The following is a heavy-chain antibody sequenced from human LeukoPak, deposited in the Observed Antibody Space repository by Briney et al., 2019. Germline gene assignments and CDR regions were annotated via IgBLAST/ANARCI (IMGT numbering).Heavy chain of an antibody. J-gene: IGHJ6*03. Sequence: PGGSLRLSCAASGFTFSSYGMHWVRQAPGKGLEWVAVISYDGSNKYYADSVRGRFTISRDNSKNTLYLQMNSLRAEDTAVYYCARDLVPVALVGYMDVWGKGTTVTVSS. CDR3: ARDLVPVALVGYMDV. D-gene: IGHD2-8*02. CDR1: GFTFSSYG. CDR2: ISYDGSNK. V-gene: IGHV3-30*03.